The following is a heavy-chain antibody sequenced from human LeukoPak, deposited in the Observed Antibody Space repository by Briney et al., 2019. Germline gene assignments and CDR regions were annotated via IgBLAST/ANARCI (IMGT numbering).Heavy chain of an antibody. CDR3: ARHVRGVATTSYYYYYYMDV. Sequence: GGSLRLSCAASGFTFSSYSMNWVRQAPGKGLEWVSSISSSSSYIYYADSVKGRFTISRDNAKNSLYLQMNSLRAEDTAVYYCARHVRGVATTSYYYYYYMDVWGKGTTVTISS. J-gene: IGHJ6*03. V-gene: IGHV3-21*01. CDR2: ISSSSSYI. D-gene: IGHD5-12*01. CDR1: GFTFSSYS.